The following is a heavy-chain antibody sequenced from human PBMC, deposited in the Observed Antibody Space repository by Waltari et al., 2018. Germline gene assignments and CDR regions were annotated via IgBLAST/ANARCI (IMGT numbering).Heavy chain of an antibody. D-gene: IGHD2-2*01. V-gene: IGHV3-30*02. CDR1: GFTFTSYG. Sequence: QVHLVESGGGVVQPGGSLRLSCAASGFTFTSYGIHWVRQAPGRGLEWVAFISFEGSNRYYADSVKGRFTISRDNNENTLYLQMSSLRAEDTAVYYCAKEGNVVVVPAAIVDYWGQGTLVTVSS. CDR3: AKEGNVVVVPAAIVDY. J-gene: IGHJ4*02. CDR2: ISFEGSNR.